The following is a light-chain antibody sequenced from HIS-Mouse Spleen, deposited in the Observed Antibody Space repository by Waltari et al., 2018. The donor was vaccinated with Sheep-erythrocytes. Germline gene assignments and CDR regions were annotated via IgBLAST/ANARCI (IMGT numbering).Light chain of an antibody. J-gene: IGLJ1*01. Sequence: SYVLTQPPSVSVAPGKTARITCGGNNIGSKSVHWYQQKPGQAPVLVVYDDSDRPSGVPDRFSGSKSGNTASLTISGLQAEDEADYYCCSYAGSYNYVFGTGTKVTVL. V-gene: IGLV3-21*03. CDR2: DDS. CDR1: NIGSKS. CDR3: CSYAGSYNYV.